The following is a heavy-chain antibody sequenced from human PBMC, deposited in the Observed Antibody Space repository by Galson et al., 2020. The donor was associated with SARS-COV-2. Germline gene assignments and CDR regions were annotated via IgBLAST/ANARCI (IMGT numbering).Heavy chain of an antibody. CDR1: GGSISSVGYY. D-gene: IGHD1-26*01. CDR3: ARELLSSHNFDF. J-gene: IGHJ4*02. Sequence: SETLSLTCTVSGGSISSVGYYWTWIRQHPGKGLEWIGFISISGRTYYNPSLKSRLTISLDTSKNQFSLNLNSVTPADTAMYYCARELLSSHNFDFWGQGILVTVSS. V-gene: IGHV4-31*03. CDR2: ISISGRT.